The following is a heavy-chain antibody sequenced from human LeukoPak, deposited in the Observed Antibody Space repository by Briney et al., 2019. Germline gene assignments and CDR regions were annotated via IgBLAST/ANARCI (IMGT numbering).Heavy chain of an antibody. D-gene: IGHD2-2*01. V-gene: IGHV1-18*01. CDR2: ITVNNGYT. CDR1: GYTFTSHG. CDR3: AKVHCISTNCNHIWTYFDY. Sequence: VSVKVSCKAAGYTFTSHGFIWLRQAPGRGLEWMGWITVNNGYTKYAQELQGRVTMTTDTSTSTAYMELRSLRSDDTAVYYCAKVHCISTNCNHIWTYFDYWGQGTLVTVSS. J-gene: IGHJ4*02.